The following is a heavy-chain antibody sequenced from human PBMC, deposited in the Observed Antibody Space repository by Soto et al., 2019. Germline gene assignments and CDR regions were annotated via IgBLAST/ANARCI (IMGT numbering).Heavy chain of an antibody. CDR1: GFSFSTHY. Sequence: EEQLVESGGGLVQPGGSLRLSCAASGFSFSTHYMNWVRQPPGKGLEWVSSINRDSTVIKYADSVKGLFTISRDNARNSLSIQMHSLRAEDTAVYYCLNGDYYVGPGTLVTVSS. D-gene: IGHD3-16*01. CDR3: LNGDYY. CDR2: INRDSTVI. J-gene: IGHJ4*02. V-gene: IGHV3-48*01.